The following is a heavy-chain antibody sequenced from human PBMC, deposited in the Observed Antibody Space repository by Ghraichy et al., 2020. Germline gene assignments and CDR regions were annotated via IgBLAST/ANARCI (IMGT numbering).Heavy chain of an antibody. D-gene: IGHD6-19*01. CDR3: ARVGRIAVAGSYFQH. CDR2: INPNSGGT. CDR1: GYTFTGYY. Sequence: ASVKVSCKASGYTFTGYYMHWVRQAPGQGLEWMGWINPNSGGTNYAQKFQGRVTMTRDTSISTAYMELSRLRSDDTAVYYCARVGRIAVAGSYFQHWGQGTLVTVSS. J-gene: IGHJ1*01. V-gene: IGHV1-2*02.